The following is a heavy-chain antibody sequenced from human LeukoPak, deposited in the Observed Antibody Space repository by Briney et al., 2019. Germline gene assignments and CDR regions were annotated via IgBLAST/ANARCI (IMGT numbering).Heavy chain of an antibody. J-gene: IGHJ5*02. Sequence: SETLSLTCTVSGDSINNYYWSWIRQPPGKGLEWIGYIYYTGSTNYNPSFKSRVTISVDTSKTQFSLKLSSVTAADTAVYYCARRRAEGGSNGHYNWFDPWGQGTLVTVSS. CDR3: ARRRAEGGSNGHYNWFDP. CDR1: GDSINNYY. V-gene: IGHV4-59*08. CDR2: IYYTGST. D-gene: IGHD6-13*01.